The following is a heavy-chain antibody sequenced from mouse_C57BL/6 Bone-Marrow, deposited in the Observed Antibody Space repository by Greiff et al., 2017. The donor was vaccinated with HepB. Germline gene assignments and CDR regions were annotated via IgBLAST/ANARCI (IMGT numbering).Heavy chain of an antibody. J-gene: IGHJ3*01. CDR1: GFTFSSYA. CDR2: ISSGGDYI. V-gene: IGHV5-9-1*02. D-gene: IGHD1-1*01. CDR3: TRAPLLLRYLAY. Sequence: EVMLVESGAGLVKPGGSLKLSCAASGFTFSSYAMSWVRQTPEKRLEWVAYISSGGDYIYYADTVKGRFTISRDNARNTLYLQMSSLKSEDTAMYYCTRAPLLLRYLAYWGQGTLVTVSA.